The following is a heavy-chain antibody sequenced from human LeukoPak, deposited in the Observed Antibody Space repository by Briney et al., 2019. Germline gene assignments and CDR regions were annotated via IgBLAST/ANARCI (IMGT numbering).Heavy chain of an antibody. CDR1: GFTFSSYS. V-gene: IGHV3-48*04. CDR2: ISSSSSTI. D-gene: IGHD5-18*01. J-gene: IGHJ4*02. Sequence: GGSLRLSCAASGFTFSSYSMNWVRQAPGKGLEWVSYISSSSSTIYYADSVKGRFTISRDNAKNSLFLQMNSLRAEDTAVYYCARENSGYSYGIDFDYWGQGTLVTVSS. CDR3: ARENSGYSYGIDFDY.